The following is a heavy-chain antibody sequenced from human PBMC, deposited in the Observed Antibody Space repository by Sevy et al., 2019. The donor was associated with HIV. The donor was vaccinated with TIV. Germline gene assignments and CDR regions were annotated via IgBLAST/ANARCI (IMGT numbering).Heavy chain of an antibody. CDR3: ARELWPGDY. V-gene: IGHV3-7*01. Sequence: GGSLRLSCAASGFTFSDYFMGWVRQAPGKGLEWVANIKQDGSQKNYADSVKGRFTISRDNAKNSLYLQMNRLRVDDTAVYYCARELWPGDYWGQGTLVTVSS. CDR2: IKQDGSQK. J-gene: IGHJ4*02. D-gene: IGHD2-21*01. CDR1: GFTFSDYF.